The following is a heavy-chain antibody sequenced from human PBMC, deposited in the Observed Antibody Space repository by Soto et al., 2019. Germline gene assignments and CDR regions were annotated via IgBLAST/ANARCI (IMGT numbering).Heavy chain of an antibody. D-gene: IGHD1-26*01. CDR2: INHSGST. J-gene: IGHJ5*02. V-gene: IGHV4-34*01. Sequence: PSETLSLTCAVYGWPFSGYYWSWIRQPPGKGLEWIGEINHSGSTNYNPSLKSRVTISVDTSKYQFSLKLSSVTAADTAVYYCARRGVGATAETHWFDPWGQGTLVTVSS. CDR1: GWPFSGYY. CDR3: ARRGVGATAETHWFDP.